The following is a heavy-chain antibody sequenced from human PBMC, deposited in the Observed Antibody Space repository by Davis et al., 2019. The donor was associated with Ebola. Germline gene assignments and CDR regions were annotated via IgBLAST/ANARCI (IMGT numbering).Heavy chain of an antibody. J-gene: IGHJ6*03. Sequence: PGGSLRLSCAASGFTFSSYGMHWVRQAPGKGLEWVAVIWYDGSNKYYADSVKGRFTISRDNSKNTLYLQMNSLRAEDTAVYYCARGGNPVSKRDYMDVWGKGTTVTVSS. CDR2: IWYDGSNK. D-gene: IGHD1-1*01. CDR1: GFTFSSYG. CDR3: ARGGNPVSKRDYMDV. V-gene: IGHV3-33*01.